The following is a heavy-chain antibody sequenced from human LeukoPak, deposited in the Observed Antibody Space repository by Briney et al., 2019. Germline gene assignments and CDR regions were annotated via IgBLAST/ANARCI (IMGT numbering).Heavy chain of an antibody. J-gene: IGHJ4*02. V-gene: IGHV1-8*01. D-gene: IGHD3-10*01. Sequence: GASVKVSCKASGYSFTSYDINWVRQATGQGPEWIGWMNPSSGNTGYAQRFQGRVTMTRDTSTSTAYLELSSLTSDDTAVYYCAAHTYYYSSGSFGHWGQGTLVTVSS. CDR2: MNPSSGNT. CDR1: GYSFTSYD. CDR3: AAHTYYYSSGSFGH.